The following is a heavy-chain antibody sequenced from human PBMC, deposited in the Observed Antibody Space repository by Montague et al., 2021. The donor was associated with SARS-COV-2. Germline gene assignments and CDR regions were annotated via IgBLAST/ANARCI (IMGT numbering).Heavy chain of an antibody. J-gene: IGHJ4*02. CDR2: ISFSGST. D-gene: IGHD4-23*01. CDR1: GDFISSSRYF. Sequence: SETLALTRTVSGDFISSSRYFWCWLRQPPGKGLDWIGSISFSGSTYYXPSLGSRVTISVDTSRNQISLKLSSVTAAETTVYYCASPNSGRWYYFDYWGQGTLITASS. CDR3: ASPNSGRWYYFDY. V-gene: IGHV4-39*01.